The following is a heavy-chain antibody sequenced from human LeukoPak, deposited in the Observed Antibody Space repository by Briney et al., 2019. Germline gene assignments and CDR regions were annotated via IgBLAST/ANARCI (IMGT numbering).Heavy chain of an antibody. V-gene: IGHV3-9*01. D-gene: IGHD4-17*01. CDR1: GFTFDDYA. CDR3: AKDVDYGDYELVGAFDY. Sequence: PGRSLRLSCAASGFTFDDYAMHWVRQAPGKGLEWVSGISGNSGSICYADSVKGRFTISRDNAKNSLYLQMNSLRAEDTALYYCAKDVDYGDYELVGAFDYWGQGTLVTVSS. J-gene: IGHJ4*02. CDR2: ISGNSGSI.